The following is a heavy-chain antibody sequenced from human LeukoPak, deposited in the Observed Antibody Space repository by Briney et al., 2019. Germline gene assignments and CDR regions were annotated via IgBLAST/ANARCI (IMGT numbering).Heavy chain of an antibody. CDR2: IYSAGYT. Sequence: GGSLGLSCAASGFSVSSNYMSWVRQAPGKGLEWVSVIYSAGYTYYADSVKGRFTISRDNSKNRVYLQMNSLKTEDTAVYYCAREGSGYSYFYYMDVWGKGTTVTVSS. CDR3: AREGSGYSYFYYMDV. CDR1: GFSVSSNY. J-gene: IGHJ6*03. V-gene: IGHV3-66*02. D-gene: IGHD3-3*01.